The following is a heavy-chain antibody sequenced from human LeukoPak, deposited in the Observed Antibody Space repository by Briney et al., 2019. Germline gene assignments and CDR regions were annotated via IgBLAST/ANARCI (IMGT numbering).Heavy chain of an antibody. Sequence: GGSLRLSCAASGFTFSSYGMHWVRQAPGKGLEWVAFIRYDGSNKYYADSVKGRFTISRDNAKNSLYLQMNSLRAEDTAVYYCARAKRNGFDIWGQGTMVTVSS. V-gene: IGHV3-30*02. CDR1: GFTFSSYG. J-gene: IGHJ3*02. CDR3: ARAKRNGFDI. CDR2: IRYDGSNK.